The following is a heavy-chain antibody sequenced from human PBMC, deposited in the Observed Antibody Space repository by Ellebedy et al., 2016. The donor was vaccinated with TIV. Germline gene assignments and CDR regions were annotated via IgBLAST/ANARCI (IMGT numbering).Heavy chain of an antibody. CDR2: IKTDGSET. J-gene: IGHJ4*01. CDR3: ARDFDTAPMKTIFDY. D-gene: IGHD5-18*01. Sequence: GESLKISCAAWGFSFSNFWMSWVRQAPGKGLEWVAHIKTDGSETYYVDSVKGRFTISRENAKNSLYLQMNNLRAEDTAVYYCARDFDTAPMKTIFDYWGHGTLVTVSS. CDR1: GFSFSNFW. V-gene: IGHV3-7*01.